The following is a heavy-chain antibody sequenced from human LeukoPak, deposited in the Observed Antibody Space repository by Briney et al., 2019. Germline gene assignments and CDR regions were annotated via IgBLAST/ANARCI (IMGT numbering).Heavy chain of an antibody. CDR2: IHHSGNT. CDR3: ARDVDY. Sequence: SETLSFTCTVSGSSISNYYWGWIRQAPGKGLEWIGSIHHSGNTYYNPSLKSRVTISVDTSKNQFSLKLNSVTAADTAIYYCARDVDYWGQGTLVTVSS. J-gene: IGHJ4*02. CDR1: GSSISNYY. V-gene: IGHV4-38-2*02.